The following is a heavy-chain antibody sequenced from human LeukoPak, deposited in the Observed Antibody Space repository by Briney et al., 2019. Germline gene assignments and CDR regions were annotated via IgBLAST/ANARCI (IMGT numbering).Heavy chain of an antibody. V-gene: IGHV3-48*01. J-gene: IGHJ5*02. D-gene: IGHD3-10*01. CDR2: ITKDSDRV. CDR1: GFFFGGHA. CDR3: ARYHLRSYLKDPFDL. Sequence: GGSLRLSCEASGFFFGGHAMNWLRQAPGKGPEWISFITKDSDRVYYAESVEGRFTVSRDNAKNSLYLQMNSLRVEDKAIYYCARYHLRSYLKDPFDLWGQGSVVTVSS.